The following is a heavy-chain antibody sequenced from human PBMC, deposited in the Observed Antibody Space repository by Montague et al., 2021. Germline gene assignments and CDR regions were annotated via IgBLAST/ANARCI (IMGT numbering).Heavy chain of an antibody. CDR3: ARRLAIRAPFDY. J-gene: IGHJ4*02. Sequence: SETLSLTCTVTGGSISEFYWSWIRQSPEKGLEWIGYIYDSGTTNYNPPLKSRVTISADTSVNQFSLNLRSVTAADTAVYFCARRLAIRAPFDYWGQGTLVTVSS. CDR2: IYDSGTT. V-gene: IGHV4-59*08. CDR1: GGSISEFY.